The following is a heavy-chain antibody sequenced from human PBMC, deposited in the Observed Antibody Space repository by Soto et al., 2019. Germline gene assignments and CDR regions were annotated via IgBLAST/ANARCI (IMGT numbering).Heavy chain of an antibody. Sequence: SETLSLTCTVSGGSISSSSYYWGWIRQPPGKGLECIGSIYYSGSTYYNPSLKSRVTISVDTSKNQFSLKLSSVTAADTAVYYCARSSLYYDTLTGSDRHINFDYWGQGTLVTVSS. CDR2: IYYSGST. CDR3: ARSSLYYDTLTGSDRHINFDY. J-gene: IGHJ4*02. D-gene: IGHD3-9*01. CDR1: GGSISSSSYY. V-gene: IGHV4-39*01.